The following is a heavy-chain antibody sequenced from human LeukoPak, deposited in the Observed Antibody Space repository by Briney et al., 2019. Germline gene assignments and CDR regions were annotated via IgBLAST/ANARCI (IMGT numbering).Heavy chain of an antibody. CDR1: GYTFTSYD. D-gene: IGHD2-2*01. CDR3: ARASSTSCFFKVTKCSYYYYYYMDV. Sequence: ASVKVSCKASGYTFTSYDINWVRQATGQGLEWMGWMNPNSGNTGYAQKFQGRVTMTRNTSISTAYMELSSLRSEDAAVYYCARASSTSCFFKVTKCSYYYYYYMDVWGKGTTVTVSS. J-gene: IGHJ6*03. CDR2: MNPNSGNT. V-gene: IGHV1-8*01.